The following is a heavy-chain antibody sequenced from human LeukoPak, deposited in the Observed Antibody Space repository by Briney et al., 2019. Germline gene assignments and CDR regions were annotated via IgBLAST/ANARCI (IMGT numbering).Heavy chain of an antibody. J-gene: IGHJ5*02. Sequence: LSLTCTVSGDSISSSSYYWGWIRQPPGKGLEWLSYINIGGTNTHYADSVKGRFTISRDNAKKSLYLEMNNLRAEDTAVYYCATDGAGFDTWGQGVLVTVSS. CDR2: INIGGTNT. CDR1: GDSISSSSYY. CDR3: ATDGAGFDT. V-gene: IGHV3-11*01.